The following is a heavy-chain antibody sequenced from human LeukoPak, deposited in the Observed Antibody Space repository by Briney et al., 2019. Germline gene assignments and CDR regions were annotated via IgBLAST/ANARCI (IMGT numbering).Heavy chain of an antibody. V-gene: IGHV3-21*04. CDR3: AKRGTHYDFWRGYSGY. CDR1: GFPFSSYS. D-gene: IGHD3-3*01. CDR2: ISTRIDYM. Sequence: PGGSLRLSCAASGFPFSSYSMNWVRRAPGRGLEWVSSISTRIDYMYYADSVKGRFTISRDNSKNTLYLQMNSLRAEDTAVYYCAKRGTHYDFWRGYSGYSGQGTLVTVSS. J-gene: IGHJ4*02.